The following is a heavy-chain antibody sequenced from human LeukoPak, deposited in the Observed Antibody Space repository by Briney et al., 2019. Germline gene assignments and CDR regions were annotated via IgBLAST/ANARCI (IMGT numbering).Heavy chain of an antibody. CDR3: ARGPDIVVVPAAIGNYYGMDV. D-gene: IGHD2-2*01. J-gene: IGHJ6*04. Sequence: SVNVSCKASGGSFSSCAISWVRQAPAPGLEWVGGIIPIFGTANYAQTFQGRVTITADKATRTAYMELSSLRSEDTAVYYRARGPDIVVVPAAIGNYYGMDVWGKGTTVTASS. CDR1: GGSFSSCA. V-gene: IGHV1-69*06. CDR2: IIPIFGTA.